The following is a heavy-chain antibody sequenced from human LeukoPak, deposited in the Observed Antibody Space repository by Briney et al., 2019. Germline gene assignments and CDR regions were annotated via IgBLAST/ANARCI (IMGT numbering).Heavy chain of an antibody. J-gene: IGHJ4*02. CDR1: GFSFSTYA. Sequence: GGSLRLSCAASGFSFSTYAMHWVRQAPGKGLEWVAVISYDGSNKYYADSVKGRFTISRDNSKNTLYLQINSLRTEDTAVYYCARDQGDRLELLYFDYWGQGTLVTVPS. CDR3: ARDQGDRLELLYFDY. CDR2: ISYDGSNK. D-gene: IGHD1-7*01. V-gene: IGHV3-30-3*01.